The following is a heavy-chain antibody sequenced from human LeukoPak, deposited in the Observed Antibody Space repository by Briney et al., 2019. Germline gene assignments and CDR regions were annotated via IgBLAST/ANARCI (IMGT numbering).Heavy chain of an antibody. CDR3: ARDLLWFGELLPYYYYGMDV. CDR2: IWYDGSNK. D-gene: IGHD3-10*01. Sequence: GRSLGLSCAASGFTFSSYGMHWVRQAAGKGLEWVAVIWYDGSNKYYADSVKGRFTISRDNSKNTLYLQMNSLRAEDTAVYYCARDLLWFGELLPYYYYGMDVWGQGTTVTVSS. J-gene: IGHJ6*02. V-gene: IGHV3-33*01. CDR1: GFTFSSYG.